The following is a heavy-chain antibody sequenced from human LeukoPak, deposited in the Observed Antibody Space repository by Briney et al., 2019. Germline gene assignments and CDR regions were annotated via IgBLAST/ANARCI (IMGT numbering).Heavy chain of an antibody. J-gene: IGHJ5*02. CDR3: VRESPVAAVGRSWFDP. V-gene: IGHV3-23*01. CDR2: VSGSNGNT. Sequence: PGGSLRLSCAASGFTFSSYAMSWVRQAPGEGLEWVSTVSGSNGNTHYADSVKGRFTISRDNSKNTLYLQMNSLRAEDTAVYYCVRESPVAAVGRSWFDPWGQATLVTVSS. D-gene: IGHD6-13*01. CDR1: GFTFSSYA.